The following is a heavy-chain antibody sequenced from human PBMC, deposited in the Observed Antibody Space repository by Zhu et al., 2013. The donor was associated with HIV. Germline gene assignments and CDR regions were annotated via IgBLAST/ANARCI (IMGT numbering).Heavy chain of an antibody. Sequence: QVQLLQSGAEVKKPGAPVTISCKVSGYAFSNYQIHWVRQAPGQGLEWMGMINPNGGSTTYAQKFQGRVTMTRDTSTSTVYMDLSSLRSEDTAVYYCAGYGGNSDYWGQGTLVTSPQ. CDR1: GYAFSNYQ. CDR2: INPNGGST. V-gene: IGHV1-46*03. J-gene: IGHJ4*02. D-gene: IGHD4-17*01. CDR3: AGYGGNSDY.